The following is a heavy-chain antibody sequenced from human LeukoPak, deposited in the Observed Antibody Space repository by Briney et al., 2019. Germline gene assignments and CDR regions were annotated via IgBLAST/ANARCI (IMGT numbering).Heavy chain of an antibody. V-gene: IGHV4-30-2*01. J-gene: IGHJ4*02. Sequence: SQTLSLTCAVSGGSISSGGYSWSWIRQPPGKGLEWIGYIYHSGSTYYNPSLKSRVTISVDRSKNQFSLKLSSVTAADTAVYSCGKETKAAPGTAVFFDYGGQGTLVTVSS. CDR2: IYHSGST. CDR1: GGSISSGGYS. D-gene: IGHD6-13*01. CDR3: GKETKAAPGTAVFFDY.